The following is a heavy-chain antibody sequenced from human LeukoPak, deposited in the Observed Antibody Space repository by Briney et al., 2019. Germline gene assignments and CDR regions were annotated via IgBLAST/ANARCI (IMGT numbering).Heavy chain of an antibody. Sequence: SVKVSCKASGGTFSSYAISWVRQAPGQGLEWMGRIIPTLDTANYTQKFQGRVTITADKSTSTAYMELSSLRSEDTAVYYCARVATQADYYDSSGYYDYWGQGTLVTVSS. D-gene: IGHD3-22*01. CDR3: ARVATQADYYDSSGYYDY. J-gene: IGHJ4*02. CDR2: IIPTLDTA. CDR1: GGTFSSYA. V-gene: IGHV1-69*04.